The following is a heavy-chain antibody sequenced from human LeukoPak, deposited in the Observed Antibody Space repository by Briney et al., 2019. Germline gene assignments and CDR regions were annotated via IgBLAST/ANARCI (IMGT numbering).Heavy chain of an antibody. Sequence: GGSLRLSCAASGFTFSSYGMHWVRQAPGKGLEWVAFIRYDGSNKYYADSVKGRFTISRDNSKNTLYLQMNSLRAEDTAVYYCAKGFSRYCSGGSCYPMDVWGKGTTVTISS. CDR2: IRYDGSNK. CDR3: AKGFSRYCSGGSCYPMDV. V-gene: IGHV3-30*02. D-gene: IGHD2-15*01. J-gene: IGHJ6*03. CDR1: GFTFSSYG.